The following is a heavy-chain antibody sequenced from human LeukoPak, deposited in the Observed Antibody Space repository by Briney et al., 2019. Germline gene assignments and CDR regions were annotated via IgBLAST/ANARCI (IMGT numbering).Heavy chain of an antibody. V-gene: IGHV1-18*01. CDR1: GYTFASYG. CDR2: ISAYNGNT. CDR3: ARDSLYCSGGSCPYNWFDP. Sequence: ASVKVSCKASGYTFASYGISWVRRAPGQGLEWMGWISAYNGNTNYAQKLQGRVTMTTDTSTSTAYMELRSLRSDDTAVYYCARDSLYCSGGSCPYNWFDPWGQGTLVTVSS. J-gene: IGHJ5*02. D-gene: IGHD2-15*01.